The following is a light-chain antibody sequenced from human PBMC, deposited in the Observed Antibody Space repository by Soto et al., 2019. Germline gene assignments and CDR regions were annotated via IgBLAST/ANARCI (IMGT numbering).Light chain of an antibody. CDR2: EVS. CDR1: SSDVGDYNY. CDR3: SSYTSSGTYG. V-gene: IGLV2-14*01. Sequence: QSALTQAASVAGSPGQSIAISCTGTSSDVGDYNYVSWYQQHPDKAPKLMIYEVSNRPSGVSSRFSGSKSGDTASLTISGLQAEDEADYYCSSYTSSGTYGFGTGTKVTVL. J-gene: IGLJ1*01.